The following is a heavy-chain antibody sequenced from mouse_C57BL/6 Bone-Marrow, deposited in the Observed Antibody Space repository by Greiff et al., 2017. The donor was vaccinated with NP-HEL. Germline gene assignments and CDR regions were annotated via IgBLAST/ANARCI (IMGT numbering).Heavy chain of an antibody. J-gene: IGHJ1*03. V-gene: IGHV1-5*01. CDR2: IYPGNSDT. CDR3: TRLGTTVVADWYFDV. D-gene: IGHD1-1*01. Sequence: VQLQQSGTVLARPGASVKMSCKPSGYTFTSYWMHWVKQRPGQGLEWIGAIYPGNSDTSYNQKFKGKAKLTAVTSASTAYMELSSLTNEDSAVYYCTRLGTTVVADWYFDVWGTGTTVTVSS. CDR1: GYTFTSYW.